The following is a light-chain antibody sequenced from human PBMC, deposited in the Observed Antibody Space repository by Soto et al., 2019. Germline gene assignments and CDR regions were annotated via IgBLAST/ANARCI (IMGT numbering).Light chain of an antibody. V-gene: IGLV2-14*01. CDR2: DVS. Sequence: QSALTQPASVSGSPGQSITISCTGTNSDVGGYKYVSWYQQHPGRAPKLMIYDVSNRASGVSNRFSGSKSGNTASLTISGLRAEDEADYYCSSYAGSGTLVVFGGGTKVTVL. CDR1: NSDVGGYKY. J-gene: IGLJ2*01. CDR3: SSYAGSGTLVV.